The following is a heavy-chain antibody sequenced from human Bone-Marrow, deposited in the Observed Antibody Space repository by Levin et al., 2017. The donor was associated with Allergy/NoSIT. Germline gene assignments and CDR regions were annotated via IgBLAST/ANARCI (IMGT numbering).Heavy chain of an antibody. Sequence: SQTLSLTCAVYGGSFSGYYWSLLRQPPGKRLEWIGEVNHRGSTNYNPSLKSRATISVDTSKNQFSLNLRSVTAADTAVYYCATTLSSSSSDYWGQGTLVTVSS. CDR3: ATTLSSSSSDY. CDR1: GGSFSGYY. V-gene: IGHV4-34*01. J-gene: IGHJ4*02. D-gene: IGHD6-6*01. CDR2: VNHRGST.